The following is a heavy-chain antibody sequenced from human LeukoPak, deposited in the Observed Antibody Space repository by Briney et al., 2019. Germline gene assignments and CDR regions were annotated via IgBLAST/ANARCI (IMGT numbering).Heavy chain of an antibody. CDR3: ARDRGYYDILTGYYYFDY. V-gene: IGHV1-18*01. CDR1: GYTFTSYG. J-gene: IGHJ4*02. CDR2: ISGYNGKT. D-gene: IGHD3-9*01. Sequence: ASVKVSCKASGYTFTSYGISWVRQAPGQGLEWMGWISGYNGKTNYAQKLQGRVTMTTDTSTSTAYMELRSLRSDDTAVYYCARDRGYYDILTGYYYFDYWGQGTLVTVSS.